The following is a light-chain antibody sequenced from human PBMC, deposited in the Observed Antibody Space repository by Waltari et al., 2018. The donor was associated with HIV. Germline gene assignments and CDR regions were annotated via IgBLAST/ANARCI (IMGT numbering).Light chain of an antibody. CDR1: TSDVGAYNY. V-gene: IGLV2-8*01. Sequence: QSALTQPPSASGSPGQSVTISCTGKTSDVGAYNYVSWYQQHPGKAPKLMIFGVFKRPSGVPDRCSGSKSGNTASLTVSGLQAEDEADYYCTSYAGRNTLVFGGGTKLTVL. J-gene: IGLJ2*01. CDR3: TSYAGRNTLV. CDR2: GVF.